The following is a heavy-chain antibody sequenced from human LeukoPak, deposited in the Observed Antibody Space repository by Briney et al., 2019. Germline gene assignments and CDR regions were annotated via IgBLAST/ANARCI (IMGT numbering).Heavy chain of an antibody. V-gene: IGHV3-30-3*01. Sequence: GGSLRLSCAASGFTFSSYAMHWVRQAPGKGLEWVAVISYDGSNKYYADSVKGRFTISRDNSKNTLYLQMNSLRAEDTAIYYCAKEGRYYETRGPIDYWGQGTLVTVSS. CDR3: AKEGRYYETRGPIDY. CDR2: ISYDGSNK. J-gene: IGHJ4*02. D-gene: IGHD3-22*01. CDR1: GFTFSSYA.